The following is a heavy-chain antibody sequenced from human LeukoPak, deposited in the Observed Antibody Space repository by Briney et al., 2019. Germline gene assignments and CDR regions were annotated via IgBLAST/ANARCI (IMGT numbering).Heavy chain of an antibody. V-gene: IGHV3-30*18. CDR1: GFTFSSYG. CDR3: AKVFPPYSSGWSQEDY. CDR2: ISYDGSNK. D-gene: IGHD6-19*01. Sequence: GGSLRLSCAASGFTFSSYGMHWVRQAPGKGLEWVAVISYDGSNKYYADSVKGRFTISRDNSKSTLYLQMNSLRAGDTAVYYCAKVFPPYSSGWSQEDYWGQGTLVTVSS. J-gene: IGHJ4*02.